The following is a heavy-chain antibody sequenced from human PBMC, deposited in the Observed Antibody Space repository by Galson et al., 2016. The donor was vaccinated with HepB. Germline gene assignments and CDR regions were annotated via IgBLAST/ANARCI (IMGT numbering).Heavy chain of an antibody. CDR1: GGSISSGGYY. V-gene: IGHV4-31*03. CDR3: ARGTIGVVIFDY. Sequence: LSLTCTVSGGSISSGGYYWSWIRQHPGKGLAWIGYIYYSGSTYYNPSLKSRVTISVDTSKNQFSLKLSSVTAADTAVYYCARGTIGVVIFDYWGQGTLVTVSS. CDR2: IYYSGST. D-gene: IGHD3-3*01. J-gene: IGHJ4*02.